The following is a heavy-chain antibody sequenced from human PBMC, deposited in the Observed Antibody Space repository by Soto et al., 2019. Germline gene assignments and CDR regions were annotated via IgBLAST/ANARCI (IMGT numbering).Heavy chain of an antibody. J-gene: IGHJ4*02. CDR3: ARLGSSGWYQGSYFDY. Sequence: QLLLQESGPVLVRPSETLSLICTVSGGSITRNDHYWGWIRQSPGKGLEWIGDIKSSGSTNYNLSLKSRVSMSVETSKNQFSLKMNSVTAADTAVYYCARLGSSGWYQGSYFDYWGQGTLVTVSS. V-gene: IGHV4-39*01. D-gene: IGHD6-19*01. CDR1: GGSITRNDHY. CDR2: IKSSGST.